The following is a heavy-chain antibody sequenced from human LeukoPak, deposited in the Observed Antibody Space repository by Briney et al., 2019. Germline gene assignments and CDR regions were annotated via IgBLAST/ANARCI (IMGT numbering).Heavy chain of an antibody. Sequence: VGSLRLSCAASGFTFSSYGMHWVRQAPGKGLEWVAFIRYDGSNKYYADSVKGRFTISRDNSKNTLYLQMNSLRAEDTAVYYCAKVAREFMGAFDIWGQGTMVTVSS. CDR3: AKVAREFMGAFDI. D-gene: IGHD3-10*01. V-gene: IGHV3-30*02. J-gene: IGHJ3*02. CDR2: IRYDGSNK. CDR1: GFTFSSYG.